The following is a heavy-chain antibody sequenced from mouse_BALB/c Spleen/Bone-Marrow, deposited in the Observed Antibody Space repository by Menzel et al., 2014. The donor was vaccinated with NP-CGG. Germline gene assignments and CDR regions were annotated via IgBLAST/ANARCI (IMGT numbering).Heavy chain of an antibody. CDR3: TRGYGNYVGPLAY. V-gene: IGHV1S127*01. D-gene: IGHD2-1*01. CDR2: IDPSNSET. Sequence: LQESGPELVRPGASVKMSCKASGYTFTSYWMYWVKPRPGQGLEWIGMIDPSNSETRLNQKFKDKATLNEDKSSNTGYMQLSSLTPEDSAVYYCTRGYGNYVGPLAYWGQGTLVTVSA. CDR1: GYTFTSYW. J-gene: IGHJ3*01.